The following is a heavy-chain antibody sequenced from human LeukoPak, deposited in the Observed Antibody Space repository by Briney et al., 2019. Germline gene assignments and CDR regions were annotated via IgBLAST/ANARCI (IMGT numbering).Heavy chain of an antibody. D-gene: IGHD4-17*01. CDR3: ARFYGVTGTDY. CDR1: GGSISSYY. V-gene: IGHV4-59*08. CDR2: IYYSGST. Sequence: SETLSLTCTVSGGSISSYYWSWIRQPPGKGLEWIGYIYYSGSTNYNPSLKSRVTISVDTSKSQFSLKLSSVTAADTAVYYCARFYGVTGTDYWGQGTLVTVSS. J-gene: IGHJ4*02.